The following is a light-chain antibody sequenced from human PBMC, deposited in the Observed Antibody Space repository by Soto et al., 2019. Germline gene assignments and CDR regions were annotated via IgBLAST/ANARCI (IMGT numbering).Light chain of an antibody. CDR3: QQYGTSEII. Sequence: EVVSTQSPGTLALSPGERATLSCRSSHTVRNNYLAWYQQKPGQAPRLLIYDASSRATGIPDRFSGSGSGTDFTLTISRLEPEDFAVFYCQQYGTSEIIFGQGTRLE. CDR1: HTVRNNY. J-gene: IGKJ5*01. V-gene: IGKV3-20*01. CDR2: DAS.